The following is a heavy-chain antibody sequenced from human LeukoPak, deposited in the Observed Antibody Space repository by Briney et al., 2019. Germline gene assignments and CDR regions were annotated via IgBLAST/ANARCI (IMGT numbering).Heavy chain of an antibody. CDR1: GGSISSSSYY. Sequence: SETLSLTCTVSGGSISSSSYYWGWIRQPPGRGLEWIGSIYYSGGTYYNPSLKSRLTITVDTSKNQFSLKLSSVTAADTAVYYCARALTGAFYYYGLDVWGQGTTVTVSS. CDR2: IYYSGGT. J-gene: IGHJ6*02. V-gene: IGHV4-39*01. D-gene: IGHD3-9*01. CDR3: ARALTGAFYYYGLDV.